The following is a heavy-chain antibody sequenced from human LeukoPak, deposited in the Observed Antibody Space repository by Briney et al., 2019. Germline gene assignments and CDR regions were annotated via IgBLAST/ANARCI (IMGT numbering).Heavy chain of an antibody. D-gene: IGHD2-21*02. J-gene: IGHJ2*01. CDR1: EFTFSAYE. CDR3: AREAIRCGGDCNDL. V-gene: IGHV3-48*03. Sequence: GGSLRLSCAASEFTFSAYEMNGVRQVPGKGLEWVSYISYSDTTIYYADSVRGRFTISRDNAKNSLYLQMNSLRVEDTAVYYCAREAIRCGGDCNDLWGRGTLVTVSS. CDR2: ISYSDTTI.